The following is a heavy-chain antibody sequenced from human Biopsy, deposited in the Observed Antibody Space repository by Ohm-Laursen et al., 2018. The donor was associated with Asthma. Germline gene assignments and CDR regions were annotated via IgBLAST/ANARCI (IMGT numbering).Heavy chain of an antibody. CDR2: ISYDGSDK. CDR1: GFTFSSFG. CDR3: TTDYLVQGVIDVDY. V-gene: IGHV3-30*03. Sequence: SLRLSCAASGFTFSSFGIHWVRQAPGKGLEWVAVISYDGSDKYYADSVKGRFTISRDNSKNTLYLQMNSLKTEDTAVYYCTTDYLVQGVIDVDYWGQGTLVTVSS. J-gene: IGHJ4*02. D-gene: IGHD3-10*01.